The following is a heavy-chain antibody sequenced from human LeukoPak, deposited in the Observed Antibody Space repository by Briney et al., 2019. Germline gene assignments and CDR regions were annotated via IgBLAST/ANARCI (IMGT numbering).Heavy chain of an antibody. CDR1: GYTLTGLS. D-gene: IGHD3-10*01. Sequence: ASVRVSCKVSGYTLTGLSIHWVRQAPGKRLEWMGGFDPEDGETIHAQKFQGRVTMTEDTSTDTAYMELSSLRSDDTAVYYCATDHISGSAAPPDAFDIWGQGTMATVSS. J-gene: IGHJ3*02. CDR3: ATDHISGSAAPPDAFDI. V-gene: IGHV1-24*01. CDR2: FDPEDGET.